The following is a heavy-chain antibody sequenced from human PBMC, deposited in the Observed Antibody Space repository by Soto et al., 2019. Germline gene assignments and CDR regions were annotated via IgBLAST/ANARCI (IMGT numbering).Heavy chain of an antibody. CDR2: IIPIFGTA. D-gene: IGHD6-13*01. V-gene: IGHV1-69*13. CDR3: ARVSAIGTGYSSSWYPSGPSYYFDY. CDR1: GGTFSSYA. J-gene: IGHJ4*02. Sequence: SVKVSCKASGGTFSSYAISWVRQAPGQGFEWMGGIIPIFGTANYAQKFQGRVTITADESTSTAYMELSSLRSEDTAVYYCARVSAIGTGYSSSWYPSGPSYYFDYWGQGTLVTVSS.